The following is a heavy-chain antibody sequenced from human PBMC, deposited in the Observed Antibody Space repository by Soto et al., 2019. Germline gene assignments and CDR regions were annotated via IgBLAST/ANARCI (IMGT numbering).Heavy chain of an antibody. CDR2: IYWNDDK. J-gene: IGHJ4*02. CDR1: GFSLTTSGVA. CDR3: AHRPTSTEDFYFDY. Sequence: SGPTLVNPTQTLTLTCSFSGFSLTTSGVAVGWFRQPPGKAPEWLSLIYWNDDKRYSPSLRSRLIVTGDSSKNQVVLTLADADAADSGTYYCAHRPTSTEDFYFDYWGQGTLVTVS. V-gene: IGHV2-5*01.